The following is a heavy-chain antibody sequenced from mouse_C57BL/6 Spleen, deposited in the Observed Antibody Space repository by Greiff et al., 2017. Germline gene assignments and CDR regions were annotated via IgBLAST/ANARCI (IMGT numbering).Heavy chain of an antibody. CDR1: GYTFTSYW. J-gene: IGHJ4*01. CDR3: ARSKITTVASYAMDY. Sequence: VQLQQPGAELVKPGASVKLSCTASGYTFTSYWMHWVRQRPGRGLEWIGRIDPNSGGTKYTEKFKSRATLTVDKPSSTACMQLSSLTSEDSAVYYCARSKITTVASYAMDYWGQGTSVTVSS. V-gene: IGHV1-72*01. CDR2: IDPNSGGT. D-gene: IGHD1-1*01.